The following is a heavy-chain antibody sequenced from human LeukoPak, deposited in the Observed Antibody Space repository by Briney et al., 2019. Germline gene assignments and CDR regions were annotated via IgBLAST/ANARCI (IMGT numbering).Heavy chain of an antibody. CDR1: GGSFSTYY. J-gene: IGHJ4*02. V-gene: IGHV4-4*07. D-gene: IGHD1-26*01. Sequence: PSETLSLTCTVSGGSFSTYYWSWIRQPAGKGLEWIGHIYTSGTTNYNPSLKSRVTMSIDTSKNQFSLKLSSVTAADTAIYYCARLALQEVGATQTYYLDYWGQGTLVTVSS. CDR2: IYTSGTT. CDR3: ARLALQEVGATQTYYLDY.